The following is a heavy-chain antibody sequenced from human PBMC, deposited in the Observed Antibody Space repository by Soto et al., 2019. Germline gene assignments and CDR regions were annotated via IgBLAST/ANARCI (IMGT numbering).Heavy chain of an antibody. D-gene: IGHD6-19*01. J-gene: IGHJ6*02. V-gene: IGHV1-69*13. CDR3: ARDGAGEYYYGMDV. Sequence: SVKVSCKTSGGTFSSYAISWVRQAPGQGLEWMGGIIPIFGTANYAQKFQGRVTITADESTSTAYMELSSLRSEDTAVYYCARDGAGEYYYGMDVWGQGTTVTVSS. CDR1: GGTFSSYA. CDR2: IIPIFGTA.